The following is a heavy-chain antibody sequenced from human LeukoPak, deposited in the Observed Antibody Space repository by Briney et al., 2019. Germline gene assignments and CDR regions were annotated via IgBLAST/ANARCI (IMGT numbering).Heavy chain of an antibody. Sequence: ASVKVSCKASGYTFTGYYTHWVRQAPGQGLEWMGWINPNSGGTNYAQKFQGRVTMTRDTSISTAYMELSRLRSDDTAVYYCARDQRRYCSSTSCSVVYWGQGTLVTVSS. CDR3: ARDQRRYCSSTSCSVVY. CDR2: INPNSGGT. V-gene: IGHV1-2*02. CDR1: GYTFTGYY. J-gene: IGHJ4*02. D-gene: IGHD2-2*01.